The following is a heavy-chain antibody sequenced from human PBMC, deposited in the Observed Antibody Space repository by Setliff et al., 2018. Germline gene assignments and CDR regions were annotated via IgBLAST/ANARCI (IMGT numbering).Heavy chain of an antibody. CDR2: IYTSGST. CDR1: GGSISSGSYY. CDR3: ARHGRYTGTYADAFDI. D-gene: IGHD1-26*01. J-gene: IGHJ3*02. Sequence: SETLSLTCTVSGGSISSGSYYWSWIRQPAGKGLEWIGRIYTSGSTNYNPSLKSRVTISVDTSKNQFSLQLSSVTAADTAVYYCARHGRYTGTYADAFDIWGQGTMVTVS. V-gene: IGHV4-61*02.